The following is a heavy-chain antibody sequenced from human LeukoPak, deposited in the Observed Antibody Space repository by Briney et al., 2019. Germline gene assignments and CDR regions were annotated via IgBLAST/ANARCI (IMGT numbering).Heavy chain of an antibody. D-gene: IGHD2-15*01. CDR3: AKRYCSGGRCYHRYFDY. CDR2: FSGSSGRT. Sequence: GGSLRLSCAASGFTFSTSSMSWVRQAPGRGLEWVSLFSGSSGRTYYADSVKGRFTISRDNSKNTPYLHMNSLRAEDTAIYYCAKRYCSGGRCYHRYFDYWGQGPLVTVSS. V-gene: IGHV3-23*01. J-gene: IGHJ4*02. CDR1: GFTFSTSS.